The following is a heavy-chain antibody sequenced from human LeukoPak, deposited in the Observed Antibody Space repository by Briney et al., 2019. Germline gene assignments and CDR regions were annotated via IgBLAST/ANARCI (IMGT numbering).Heavy chain of an antibody. CDR2: IYTSGST. CDR3: ARDRLYCSSTSCTNWFDP. J-gene: IGHJ5*02. Sequence: SETLSLTCTVSGGSIGSYYWSWIRQLAGKGLEWIGRIYTSGSTNYNPSLKSRVTMSVDTSKNQFSLKLSSVTAADTAVYYCARDRLYCSSTSCTNWFDPWGQGTLVTVSS. D-gene: IGHD2-2*01. V-gene: IGHV4-4*07. CDR1: GGSIGSYY.